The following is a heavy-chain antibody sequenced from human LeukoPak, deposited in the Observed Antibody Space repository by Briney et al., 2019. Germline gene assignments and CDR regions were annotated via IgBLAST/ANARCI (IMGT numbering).Heavy chain of an antibody. V-gene: IGHV3-23*01. D-gene: IGHD2-21*01. CDR1: GFTFSTYA. CDR3: AKEVIHSTRGPYSGMDV. Sequence: GGSLRLSCAASGFTFSTYAMNWVRQAPGKGLEWVSAISGSGGTTYYADSVKGRFTISRDNSKNTLYLQMNSLRAEDTAVYYCAKEVIHSTRGPYSGMDVWGQGTTVTVSS. CDR2: ISGSGGTT. J-gene: IGHJ6*02.